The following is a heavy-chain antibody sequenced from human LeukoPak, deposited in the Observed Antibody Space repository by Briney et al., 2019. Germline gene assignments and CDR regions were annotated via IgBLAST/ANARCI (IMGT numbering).Heavy chain of an antibody. V-gene: IGHV1-2*02. CDR2: INPNSGGT. J-gene: IGHJ4*02. Sequence: GASVKVSCKASGYTFTGYYMHWVRQAPGQGLEWMGWINPNSGGTNYAQKFQGRVTMTRDTSISTAYMELSRLRSDDTAVYYCARLEDRSSSGRDYWGQGTLVTVSS. CDR3: ARLEDRSSSGRDY. D-gene: IGHD6-19*01. CDR1: GYTFTGYY.